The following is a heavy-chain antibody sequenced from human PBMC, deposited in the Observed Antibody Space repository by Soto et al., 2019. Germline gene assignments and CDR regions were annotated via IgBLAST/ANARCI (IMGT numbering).Heavy chain of an antibody. V-gene: IGHV3-33*01. CDR3: AREMATISDY. Sequence: QVQLVESGGGVVQPGRSLRLSCEASGFTFSSYGMHWVRQAPGKGLEWVAVIWYDGSNKYYADSVKGRFTISRDNSKNTLYLQMNSLTAEDTAVYYCAREMATISDYWGQGTLVTVSS. D-gene: IGHD5-12*01. CDR1: GFTFSSYG. CDR2: IWYDGSNK. J-gene: IGHJ4*02.